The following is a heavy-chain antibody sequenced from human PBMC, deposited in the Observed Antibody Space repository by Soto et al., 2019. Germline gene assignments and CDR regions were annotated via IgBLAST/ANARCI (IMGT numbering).Heavy chain of an antibody. Sequence: ASVKVSCKASGYTFTSYGISWVRQAPGQGLEWMGWISAYNGNTNYAQKLQGRVTMTTDTSTSTAYMELRSLRSDDTAVYYCARAVYYYGSGSSQLYYYYGMDVWGQGTTVTVS. D-gene: IGHD3-10*01. CDR2: ISAYNGNT. J-gene: IGHJ6*02. V-gene: IGHV1-18*04. CDR3: ARAVYYYGSGSSQLYYYYGMDV. CDR1: GYTFTSYG.